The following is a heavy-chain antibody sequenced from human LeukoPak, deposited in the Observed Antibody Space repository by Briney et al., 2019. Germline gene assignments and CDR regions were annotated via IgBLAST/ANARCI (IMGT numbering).Heavy chain of an antibody. D-gene: IGHD2-2*01. CDR2: ISGSGGST. V-gene: IGHV3-23*01. Sequence: KTGGSLRLSCAASGFTFSSYSMSWVRQAPGKGLEWVSGISGSGGSTDYADSVKGRFTISRDDSKNTLYLQMNSLRVEDTAVYYCAKDPGYQVVYCFDYWGQGTLVTVSS. CDR1: GFTFSSYS. CDR3: AKDPGYQVVYCFDY. J-gene: IGHJ4*02.